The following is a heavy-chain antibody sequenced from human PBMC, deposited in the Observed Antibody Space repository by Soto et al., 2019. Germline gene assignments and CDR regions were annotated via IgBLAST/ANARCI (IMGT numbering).Heavy chain of an antibody. CDR1: GGTFSSYA. CDR2: IIPIFGTA. CDR3: ARMSLGYGSGGSCYSTGTACDY. J-gene: IGHJ4*02. D-gene: IGHD2-15*01. Sequence: QVQLVQSGAEVKKPGSSVKVSCKASGGTFSSYAISWVRQAPGQGLEWMGGIIPIFGTANYAQQFQGRVTITADEATRTAYMEQSSLRSEDTAVYYGARMSLGYGSGGSCYSTGTACDYWGQGTLVTVSA. V-gene: IGHV1-69*12.